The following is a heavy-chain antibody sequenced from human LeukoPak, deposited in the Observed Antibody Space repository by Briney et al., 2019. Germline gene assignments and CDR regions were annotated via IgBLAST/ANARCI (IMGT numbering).Heavy chain of an antibody. D-gene: IGHD2-2*01. CDR1: GFTFSDYY. CDR2: ISSSSSYT. J-gene: IGHJ6*02. Sequence: GGSLRLSCAPSGFTFSDYYMTWIPQAPGKGLESGSYISSSSSYTNYADSVKGRFTISRDNAKNSMYLQMNSLRAEDTAVYYCARALTSIVVVPAARGDYYGMDVWGQGTTVTVSS. CDR3: ARALTSIVVVPAARGDYYGMDV. V-gene: IGHV3-11*06.